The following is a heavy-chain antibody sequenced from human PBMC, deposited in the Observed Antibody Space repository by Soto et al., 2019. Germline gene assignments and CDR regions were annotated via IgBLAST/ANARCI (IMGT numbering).Heavy chain of an antibody. CDR1: GGSITNYY. CDR2: INYDGYS. CDR3: ARHGFGPLHGLVDV. J-gene: IGHJ6*02. Sequence: QVQLQESGPGLVKPSETLSLTCTVSGGSITNYYCSWFRQPPGKGLEWIGYINYDGYSAYNLSLKRRVTLSMDASKTQFSLMLEPVPATDTAVYYCARHGFGPLHGLVDVWGPGTTVIVSS. D-gene: IGHD3-10*01. V-gene: IGHV4-59*08.